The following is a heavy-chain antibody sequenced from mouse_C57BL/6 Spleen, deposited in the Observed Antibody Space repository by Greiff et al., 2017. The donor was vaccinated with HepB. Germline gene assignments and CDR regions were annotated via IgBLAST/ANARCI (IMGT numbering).Heavy chain of an antibody. J-gene: IGHJ3*01. CDR1: GFTFSSYA. D-gene: IGHD2-5*01. CDR3: TRAPAGYSNVFAY. CDR2: ISSGGDYI. V-gene: IGHV5-9-1*02. Sequence: EVKVEESGEGLVKPGGSLKLSCAASGFTFSSYAMSWVRQTPEKRLEWVAYISSGGDYIYYADTVKGRFTISRDNARNTLYLQMSSLKSEDTAMYYCTRAPAGYSNVFAYWGQGTLVTVSA.